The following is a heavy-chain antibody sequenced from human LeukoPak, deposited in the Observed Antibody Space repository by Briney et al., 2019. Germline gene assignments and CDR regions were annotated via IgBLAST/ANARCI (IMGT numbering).Heavy chain of an antibody. V-gene: IGHV3-13*01. J-gene: IGHJ4*02. Sequence: GGSLRLSCAASGFTFSSYDMHWVRQATGKGLEWVSAIGTAGDTYYPGSVKGRFTISRDNSKNTLYLQMNSLRAEDTAVYYCVRDLGGRSGHWGQGTLVTVSS. CDR1: GFTFSSYD. D-gene: IGHD1-26*01. CDR3: VRDLGGRSGH. CDR2: IGTAGDT.